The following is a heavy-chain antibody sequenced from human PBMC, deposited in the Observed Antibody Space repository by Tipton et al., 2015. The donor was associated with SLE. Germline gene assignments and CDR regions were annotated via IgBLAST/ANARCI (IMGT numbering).Heavy chain of an antibody. D-gene: IGHD3-10*01. CDR3: ARVERGAFDV. Sequence: TLSLTCTVSGDTIDGNTYFWDWIRQPPGKGLMLIGSISYSGATSYNPSLKSRVTISVDTSKNQFSLSLISVTAADTAVYYCARVERGAFDVWGQGTMVSVS. V-gene: IGHV4-39*07. CDR1: GDTIDGNTYF. CDR2: ISYSGAT. J-gene: IGHJ3*01.